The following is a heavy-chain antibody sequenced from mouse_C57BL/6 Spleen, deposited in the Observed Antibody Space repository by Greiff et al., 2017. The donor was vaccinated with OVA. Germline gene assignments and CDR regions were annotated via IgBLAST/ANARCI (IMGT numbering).Heavy chain of an antibody. Sequence: QVQLKESGPGLVQPSQSLSITCTVSGFSLTSYGVHWVRQSPGKGLEWLGVIWRGGSTDYNAAFISRLSISKDNSKSQVFFKMNSLQADDTAIYYCARKGYYGSSSSYAMDYWGQGTSVTVSS. CDR3: ARKGYYGSSSSYAMDY. CDR1: GFSLTSYG. V-gene: IGHV2-2*01. D-gene: IGHD1-1*01. J-gene: IGHJ4*01. CDR2: IWRGGST.